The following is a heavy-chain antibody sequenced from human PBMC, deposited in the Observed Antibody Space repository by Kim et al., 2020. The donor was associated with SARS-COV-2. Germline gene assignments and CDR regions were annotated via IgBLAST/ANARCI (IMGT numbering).Heavy chain of an antibody. V-gene: IGHV1-8*01. CDR1: GYTFTSYD. CDR3: ARGRSITSPHYYYYYGMDV. J-gene: IGHJ6*02. CDR2: MNPNSGNT. Sequence: ASVKVSCKASGYTFTSYDINWVRQATGQGLEWMGWMNPNSGNTGYAQKFQGRVTMTRNTSISTAYMELSSLRSEDTAVYYCARGRSITSPHYYYYYGMDVWGQGTTVTVSS. D-gene: IGHD1-20*01.